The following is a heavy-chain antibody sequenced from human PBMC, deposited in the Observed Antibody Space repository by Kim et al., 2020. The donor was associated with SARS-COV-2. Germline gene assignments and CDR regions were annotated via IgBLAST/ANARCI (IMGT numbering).Heavy chain of an antibody. CDR1: GGSISGSF. J-gene: IGHJ6*01. Sequence: SETLSLTCIVSGGSISGSFCSWVRQPPGKGLEWIGYIYYSGSTNYTSNNSPLKSRATMSIDTSEQQSLQKVNSVTAADTAVYYAARRACSVAACHKDVWG. V-gene: IGHV4-59*08. CDR3: ARRACSVAACHKDV. CDR2: IYYSGST. D-gene: IGHD2-15*01.